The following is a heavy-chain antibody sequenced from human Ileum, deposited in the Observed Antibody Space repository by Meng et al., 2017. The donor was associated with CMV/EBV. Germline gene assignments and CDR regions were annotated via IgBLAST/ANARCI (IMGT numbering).Heavy chain of an antibody. D-gene: IGHD2-21*01. CDR2: ISYDGKNV. J-gene: IGHJ4*02. CDR3: ASFFVATLDY. Sequence: LSCAVSGPTFRRYAFHWVRQAPGKGLEWVSVISYDGKNVYYGDSVKGRFTMSRDNSRNTLYLQMNSLRTDDTAVYYCASFFVATLDYWGQGALVTVSS. CDR1: GPTFRRYA. V-gene: IGHV3-30*04.